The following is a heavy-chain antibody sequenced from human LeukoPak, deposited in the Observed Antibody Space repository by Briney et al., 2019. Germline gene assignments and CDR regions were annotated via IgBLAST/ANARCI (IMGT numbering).Heavy chain of an antibody. CDR1: GGSISNSNYY. D-gene: IGHD2-8*01. CDR2: IYYSGST. Sequence: KPSETLSLTCTVSGGSISNSNYYWGWIRQPPGKGLEWIGRIYYSGSTYYNPSLKSRVTMSVDTSKNHFSLKLSSVTAADTAVYYCARLGYCTNGACYTHPLDYWGQGTLVTVSS. CDR3: ARLGYCTNGACYTHPLDY. V-gene: IGHV4-39*02. J-gene: IGHJ4*02.